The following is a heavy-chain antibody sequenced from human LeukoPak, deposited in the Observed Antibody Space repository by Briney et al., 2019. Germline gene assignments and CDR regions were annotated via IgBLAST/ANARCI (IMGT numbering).Heavy chain of an antibody. D-gene: IGHD2-15*01. J-gene: IGHJ4*02. CDR3: ARQTDLICRPQGCYNFDS. V-gene: IGHV2-5*02. Sequence: IRQPPGKALEWLAIIYWDDDKRYSVYLKSRLTITKDTSKKQVLLTMTNMDPVDTATYYCARQTDLICRPQGCYNFDSRGRGTLVTASS. CDR2: IYWDDDK.